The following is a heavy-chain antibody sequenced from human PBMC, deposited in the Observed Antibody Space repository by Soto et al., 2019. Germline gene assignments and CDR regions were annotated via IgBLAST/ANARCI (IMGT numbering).Heavy chain of an antibody. CDR3: ARDPGGYSYGPYYYYYGMDV. Sequence: ASVKVSCKASGYTFTSYYMHWVRQAPGQGLEWMGIINPSGGNTGYAQKFQGRVTMTRDTSTSTVYMELSSLRSEDTAVYYCARDPGGYSYGPYYYYYGMDVWGQGTTVTVSS. CDR1: GYTFTSYY. CDR2: INPSGGNT. V-gene: IGHV1-46*03. D-gene: IGHD5-18*01. J-gene: IGHJ6*02.